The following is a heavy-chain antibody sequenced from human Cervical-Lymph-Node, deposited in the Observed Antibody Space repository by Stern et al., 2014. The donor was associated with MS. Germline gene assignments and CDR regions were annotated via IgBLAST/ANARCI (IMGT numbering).Heavy chain of an antibody. V-gene: IGHV4-61*02. CDR1: GGSISSSGYY. D-gene: IGHD1-26*01. J-gene: IGHJ5*02. CDR3: ATTRWDLFTWNWFDP. CDR2: IHDSGST. Sequence: QVQLVQSGPGLVKPSQTLSLTCTVSGGSISSSGYYWSWIRQPADKGLEWIGRIHDSGSTYYNPSLQSRVTISIDTAKKQFSLKLPSVTAADTAVYYCATTRWDLFTWNWFDPWGQGTLVTVSS.